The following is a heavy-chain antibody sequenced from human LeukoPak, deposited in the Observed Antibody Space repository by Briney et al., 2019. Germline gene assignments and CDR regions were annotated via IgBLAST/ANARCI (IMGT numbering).Heavy chain of an antibody. D-gene: IGHD1-26*01. Sequence: GGSLRLSCAASGFTFSSYAMSWVRQAPGKGLEWVSAISGSGGSTYYADSVKGRFTISRDNSKNTLYLQMNSLRAEDTAVYYCARDVGALTAFDIWGQGTMVTVSS. CDR3: ARDVGALTAFDI. CDR2: ISGSGGST. V-gene: IGHV3-23*01. CDR1: GFTFSSYA. J-gene: IGHJ3*02.